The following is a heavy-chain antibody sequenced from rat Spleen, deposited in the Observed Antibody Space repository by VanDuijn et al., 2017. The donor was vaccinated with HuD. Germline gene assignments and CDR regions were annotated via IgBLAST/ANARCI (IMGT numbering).Heavy chain of an antibody. V-gene: IGHV5-29*01. CDR3: ARRGYFDY. J-gene: IGHJ2*01. CDR2: ISSDGSST. D-gene: IGHD4-3*01. CDR1: GFTFNNYG. Sequence: EVQLVESGGGLVQPGRSLKLSCAASGFTFNNYGMAWVRQAPTKGLEWVAAISSDGSSTYYRDSVKGRFTISRDNAKSTLYLQMDSLRSEDTATYYCARRGYFDYWGQGVMVTVSS.